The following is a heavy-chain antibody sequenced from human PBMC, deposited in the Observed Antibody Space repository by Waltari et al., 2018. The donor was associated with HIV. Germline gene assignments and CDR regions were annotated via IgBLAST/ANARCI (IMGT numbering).Heavy chain of an antibody. CDR2: IIPLFGTV. J-gene: IGHJ5*02. CDR3: ARDKAHNDVWSGYVS. V-gene: IGHV1-69*01. D-gene: IGHD3-3*01. Sequence: QVQLAQSGAEVQKPGSSVKVSRKSSGGHVRPYAVRWVRQAPGQGLEWMGGIIPLFGTVHYAQKFQGRVTITADGSTSTVYMELSSLRSEDTAVYYCARDKAHNDVWSGYVSWGQGTLVTVSS. CDR1: GGHVRPYA.